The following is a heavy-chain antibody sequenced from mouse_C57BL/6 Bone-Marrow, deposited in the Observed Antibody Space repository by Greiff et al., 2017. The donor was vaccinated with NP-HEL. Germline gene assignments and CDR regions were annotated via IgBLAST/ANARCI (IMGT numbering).Heavy chain of an antibody. J-gene: IGHJ3*01. CDR1: GFTFSSYA. CDR3: FAY. V-gene: IGHV5-4*01. Sequence: EVQGVESGGGLVKPGGSLKLSCAASGFTFSSYAMSWVRQTPEKRLEWVATISDGGSYTYYPDNVKGRFTISRDNAKNNLYLQMSHLKSEDTAMYYWFAYWGQGTLVTVSA. CDR2: ISDGGSYT.